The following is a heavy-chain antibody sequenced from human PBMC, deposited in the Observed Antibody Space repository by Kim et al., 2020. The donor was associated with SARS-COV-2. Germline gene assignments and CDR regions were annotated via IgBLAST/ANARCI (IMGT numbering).Heavy chain of an antibody. V-gene: IGHV4-31*03. CDR3: ARVTTIFGLVVSGFDY. J-gene: IGHJ4*01. CDR2: IYYSGST. CDR1: GGSISSGGYY. Sequence: SETLSLTCTVSGGSISSGGYYWSWIRQHPGKGLEWIGYIYYSGSTYYNPSLKSRVNISVDTSKNQFSLKLSSVTAADTAVYYCARVTTIFGLVVSGFDYWGQGALVTVSS. D-gene: IGHD3-3*01.